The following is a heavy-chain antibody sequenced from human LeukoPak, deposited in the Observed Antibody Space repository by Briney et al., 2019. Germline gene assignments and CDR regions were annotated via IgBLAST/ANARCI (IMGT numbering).Heavy chain of an antibody. CDR3: ARGGIVPNPVDY. V-gene: IGHV1-2*06. J-gene: IGHJ4*02. CDR2: INPNSGGT. Sequence: ASVKVSCKASGYTFTGYYMHWVRQAPGQGLEWMGRINPNSGGTNYAQKFQGRVTMTTDTSISTAYMHLSRLRSDDTAVYYCARGGIVPNPVDYWGQGTLVTVSS. D-gene: IGHD2-8*01. CDR1: GYTFTGYY.